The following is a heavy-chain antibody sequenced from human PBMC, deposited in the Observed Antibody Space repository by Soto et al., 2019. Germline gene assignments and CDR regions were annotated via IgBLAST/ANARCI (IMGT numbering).Heavy chain of an antibody. CDR3: ARNPYCSSTSCYRNYFDY. CDR2: IYYSGST. D-gene: IGHD2-2*01. Sequence: SETLSLTCTVSGGSISSYYWSWIRQPPGKGLEWIGYIYYSGSTNYNPSLKSRVTISVDTSKNQFSLKLSSVTAADTAVYYCARNPYCSSTSCYRNYFDYWGQGTLVTVSS. J-gene: IGHJ4*02. CDR1: GGSISSYY. V-gene: IGHV4-59*01.